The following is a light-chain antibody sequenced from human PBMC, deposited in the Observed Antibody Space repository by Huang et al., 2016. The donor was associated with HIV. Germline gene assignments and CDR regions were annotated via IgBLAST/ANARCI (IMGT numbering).Light chain of an antibody. Sequence: EIVLTQSPGTLSLSPGERATLSCRASQSVSSNYLAWYQQKPGQAPRLLIYGASSRATGIPDRFSGMWSGTDFTLTISRLEPEDFAVYYCQQYGSSPPYTFGQGTKLEIK. CDR1: QSVSSNY. CDR3: QQYGSSPPYT. V-gene: IGKV3-20*01. CDR2: GAS. J-gene: IGKJ2*01.